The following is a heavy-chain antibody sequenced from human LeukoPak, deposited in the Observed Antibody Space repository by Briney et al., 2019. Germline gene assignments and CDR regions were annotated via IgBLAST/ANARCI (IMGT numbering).Heavy chain of an antibody. V-gene: IGHV3-11*04. CDR1: GFIFRDYY. J-gene: IGHJ4*02. CDR2: ISRSSNTV. D-gene: IGHD3-3*02. CDR3: ARAHFWSGYYPDYFDY. Sequence: GGSLRLSCEASGFIFRDYYMSWVRQAPGKGLQRISYISRSSNTVYYTDSVRGRFTISRDNAKNSLYLQMNSLRAEDTAVYYCARAHFWSGYYPDYFDYWGQGTLVTVSS.